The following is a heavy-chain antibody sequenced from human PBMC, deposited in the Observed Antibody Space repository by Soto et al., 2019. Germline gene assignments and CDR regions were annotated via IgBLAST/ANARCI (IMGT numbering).Heavy chain of an antibody. J-gene: IGHJ6*03. Sequence: QVQLVESGGGVVQPGRSLRLSCAASGFTFSSYGMHWVRQAPGKGLEWVAVIWYDGSNKYYADSVKGRFTISRDNSKNTLYLQMNSLRAEDTAVYYCARVQEFIAAAGTDYMDVWGKGTTVTVSS. CDR2: IWYDGSNK. V-gene: IGHV3-33*01. D-gene: IGHD6-13*01. CDR1: GFTFSSYG. CDR3: ARVQEFIAAAGTDYMDV.